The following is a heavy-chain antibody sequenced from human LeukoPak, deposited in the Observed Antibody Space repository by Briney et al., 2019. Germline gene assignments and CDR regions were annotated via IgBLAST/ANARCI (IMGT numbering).Heavy chain of an antibody. CDR3: ARVHLSGSRSGGFDP. CDR2: INHSGST. D-gene: IGHD3-10*01. Sequence: PSETLSLTCAVYGGSFSGYYWSWIRQPPGKGLEWIGEINHSGSTNYNPSLKSRVTISVDTSKNQFSLKLSSVTAADTAVYYCARVHLSGSRSGGFDPWGQGTLVTVSS. J-gene: IGHJ5*02. CDR1: GGSFSGYY. V-gene: IGHV4-34*01.